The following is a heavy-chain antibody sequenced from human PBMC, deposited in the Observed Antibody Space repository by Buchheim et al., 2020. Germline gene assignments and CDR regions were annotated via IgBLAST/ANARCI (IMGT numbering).Heavy chain of an antibody. CDR1: GYTFTSYY. CDR2: INPSGGST. D-gene: IGHD3-3*01. J-gene: IGHJ6*02. V-gene: IGHV1-46*01. CDR3: ARVKYDFWSGYYTPEYYYYGMDV. Sequence: QVQLVQSGAEVKKPGASVKVSCKASGYTFTSYYMHWVRQAPGQGLEWMGIINPSGGSTSYAQKFQGRVTMNRDTSTSTVYMELSSLRSEDTAVYYCARVKYDFWSGYYTPEYYYYGMDVWGQGTT.